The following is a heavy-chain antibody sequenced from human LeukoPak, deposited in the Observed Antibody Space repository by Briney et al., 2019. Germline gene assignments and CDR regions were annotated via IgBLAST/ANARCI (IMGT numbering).Heavy chain of an antibody. CDR1: GGTFNSYA. V-gene: IGHV1-69*04. CDR3: AKVLLWFGELSYYYYGMDV. J-gene: IGHJ6*02. D-gene: IGHD3-10*01. Sequence: PVKASCKASGGTFNSYAISWGRQAPGHGLEWMGRIIPILGIANYAQKFQGRVTITADTSTSTAYMELSSLRSEDTAVYYCAKVLLWFGELSYYYYGMDVWGQGTTVTVSS. CDR2: IIPILGIA.